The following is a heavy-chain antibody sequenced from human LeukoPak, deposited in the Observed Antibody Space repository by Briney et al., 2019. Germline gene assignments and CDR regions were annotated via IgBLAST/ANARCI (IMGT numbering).Heavy chain of an antibody. V-gene: IGHV3-30*04. CDR3: ANFGASYSSGWKALFDS. CDR2: ISYDGSNK. CDR1: GFTFSSYA. D-gene: IGHD6-19*01. Sequence: PGRSLRLSCAASGFTFSSYAMHWVRQAPGKGLEWVAVISYDGSNKYYADSVKGRFTISRDNSKNTLYLQMNSLRAEDTAVYYWANFGASYSSGWKALFDSWGRGPLVTVSS. J-gene: IGHJ4*02.